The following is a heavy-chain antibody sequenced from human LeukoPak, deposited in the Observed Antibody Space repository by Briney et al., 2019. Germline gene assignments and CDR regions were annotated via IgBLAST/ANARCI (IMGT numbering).Heavy chain of an antibody. CDR2: ISGSGDNT. J-gene: IGHJ4*02. V-gene: IGHV3-23*01. D-gene: IGHD3-10*01. CDR3: ARVTYGSGTYGAFDY. Sequence: GGSLRLSCAASGFTFSSHGMSWVRQAPGKGLEWVSTISGSGDNTYYADPVKGRFTISRDNSKNTLYLQMNSLRAEDTAVYYCARVTYGSGTYGAFDYWGQGTLVTVSS. CDR1: GFTFSSHG.